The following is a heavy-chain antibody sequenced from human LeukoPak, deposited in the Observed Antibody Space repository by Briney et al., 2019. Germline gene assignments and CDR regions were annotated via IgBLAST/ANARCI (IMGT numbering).Heavy chain of an antibody. CDR3: AKGYCRGNSCYDDRGAFDY. CDR1: GYSISSGNY. D-gene: IGHD2-2*01. CDR2: IYHSGST. V-gene: IGHV4-38-2*02. J-gene: IGHJ4*02. Sequence: PSETLSLTCSVSGYSISSGNYWGWLRLPPGKGLQWIGSIYHSGSTYYTPSLKSRVTISVDTSKNQFSLKLSSVTAADTAVYYCAKGYCRGNSCYDDRGAFDYWGQGTLVTVSS.